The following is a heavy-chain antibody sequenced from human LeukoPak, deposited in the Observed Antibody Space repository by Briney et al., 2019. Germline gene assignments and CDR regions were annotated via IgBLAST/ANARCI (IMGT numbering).Heavy chain of an antibody. CDR1: GFTVSNNY. Sequence: PGGSLRLSCAASGFTVSNNYMSWVRQAPGKGLEWVSVIYSGSSTYYADSVKGRLTISRDNSKNTLYLQMNSLRAEDTAVYYCAKVTYQLPPGNYFDYWGQGTLVTVSS. J-gene: IGHJ4*02. CDR2: IYSGSST. V-gene: IGHV3-53*01. D-gene: IGHD2-2*01. CDR3: AKVTYQLPPGNYFDY.